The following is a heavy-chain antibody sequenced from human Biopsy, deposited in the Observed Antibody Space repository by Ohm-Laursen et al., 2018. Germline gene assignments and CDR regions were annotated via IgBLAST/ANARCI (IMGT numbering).Heavy chain of an antibody. CDR3: ATDARWDLSLDAFHV. J-gene: IGHJ3*01. CDR1: GATVTSYA. D-gene: IGHD1-26*01. V-gene: IGHV1-69*04. CDR2: IDPFTGVT. Sequence: ASVKVSCKASGATVTSYAISWVRQAPGHGLEWMGRIDPFTGVTNYAHNFQGRVTITADRSTPTAYVEVSSLRSDDPAVFYCATDARWDLSLDAFHVWGQGTKVTVSS.